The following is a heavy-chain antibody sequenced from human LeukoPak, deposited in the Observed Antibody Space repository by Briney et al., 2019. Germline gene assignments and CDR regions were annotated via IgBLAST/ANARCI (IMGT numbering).Heavy chain of an antibody. V-gene: IGHV4-34*10. J-gene: IGHJ5*02. CDR1: GGSFSGYY. Sequence: PSETLSLTCAVYGGSFSGYYWSWIRQPPGKGLEWIGEINHSGSTNYNPSLKSRITMSVDTSKNQFFLNLSSVTAADTAVYYCTKSGGYSYGYGVNWFDPWGRGTLVTVSS. CDR3: TKSGGYSYGYGVNWFDP. CDR2: INHSGST. D-gene: IGHD5-18*01.